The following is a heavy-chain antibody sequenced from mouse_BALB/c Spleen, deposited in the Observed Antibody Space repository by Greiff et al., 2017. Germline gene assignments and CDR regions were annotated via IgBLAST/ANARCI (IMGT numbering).Heavy chain of an antibody. CDR2: ISSGGST. V-gene: IGHV5-6-5*01. J-gene: IGHJ2*01. CDR3: ANRYDDY. CDR1: GFTFSSYA. Sequence: DVMLVESGGGLVKPGGSLKLSCAASGFTFSSYAMSWVRQTPEKRLEWVASISSGGSTYYPDSVKGRFTISRDNARNILYLQMSSLRSEDTAMYYCANRYDDYWGQGTTLTVSS. D-gene: IGHD2-14*01.